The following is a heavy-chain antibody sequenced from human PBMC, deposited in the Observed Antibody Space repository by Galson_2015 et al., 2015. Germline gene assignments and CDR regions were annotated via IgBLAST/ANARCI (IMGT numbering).Heavy chain of an antibody. CDR1: GYTFTSYT. Sequence: SVKVSCKASGYTFTSYTMHWVRQAPGQRLEWMGWINAGNGNTKYSQKFQGRVTITRDTSASTPYMELSSLRSEDTAVYYCARAAVTHKSFYHYGMDVWGQGTTVTVSS. J-gene: IGHJ6*02. D-gene: IGHD6-19*01. V-gene: IGHV1-3*01. CDR2: INAGNGNT. CDR3: ARAAVTHKSFYHYGMDV.